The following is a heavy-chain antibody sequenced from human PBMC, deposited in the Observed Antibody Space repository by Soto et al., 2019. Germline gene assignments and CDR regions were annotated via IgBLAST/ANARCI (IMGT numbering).Heavy chain of an antibody. J-gene: IGHJ3*02. D-gene: IGHD3-3*01. CDR1: GFTFSSYW. V-gene: IGHV3-7*01. CDR2: IKQDGSEK. Sequence: EVQLVESGGGLVQPGGSLRLSCAASGFTFSSYWMSWVRQAPGKGLEWVANIKQDGSEKYYVDSVKGRFTISRDNAKNSLYLQMNSLRAEDTAVYYCARDLSYYDFWSGDGAAFDIWGQGTMVTVSS. CDR3: ARDLSYYDFWSGDGAAFDI.